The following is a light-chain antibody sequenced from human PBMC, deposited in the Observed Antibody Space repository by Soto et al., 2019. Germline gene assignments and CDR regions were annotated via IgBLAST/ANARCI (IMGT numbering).Light chain of an antibody. J-gene: IGKJ4*01. CDR1: QSVSSS. Sequence: EIVLTQSPATLSLSPGERATLSCRTSQSVSSSLAWYQHKPGQAPRLLIYDASNRATDIPARFSGSGSGTDFTLTISSLEPEDFTIYYCQQHADWPTFGGGTKVQIK. V-gene: IGKV3-11*01. CDR2: DAS. CDR3: QQHADWPT.